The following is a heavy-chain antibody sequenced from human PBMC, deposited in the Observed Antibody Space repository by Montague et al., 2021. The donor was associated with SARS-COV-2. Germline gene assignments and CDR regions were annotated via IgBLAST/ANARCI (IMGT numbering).Heavy chain of an antibody. J-gene: IGHJ4*02. Sequence: TLSLTCTVSGGSISSGGYYWSWIRQHPGKGLEWIGYIYYSGXTXYXXXXKXRVTISVDTSKNQFSLKLSSVTAADTAVYYCARTPAVYVVVVSAARGHFDYWGQGTLVTVSS. CDR2: IYYSGXT. CDR1: GGSISSGGYY. D-gene: IGHD2-2*01. V-gene: IGHV4-31*03. CDR3: ARTPAVYVVVVSAARGHFDY.